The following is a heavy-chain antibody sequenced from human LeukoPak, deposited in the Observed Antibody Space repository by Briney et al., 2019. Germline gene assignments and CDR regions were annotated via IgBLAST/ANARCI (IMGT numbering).Heavy chain of an antibody. CDR2: IYYSGST. CDR3: AREGRSSWLESY. CDR1: GGSISSYY. D-gene: IGHD6-13*01. J-gene: IGHJ4*02. Sequence: PSETLSLTCTVSGGSISSYYWSWIRQPPGKGLEWIGYIYYSGSTNYNPSLKSRVTISVDTSKNQFSLKLSSVTAADTAVYYCAREGRSSWLESYWGQGTLVTVSS. V-gene: IGHV4-59*01.